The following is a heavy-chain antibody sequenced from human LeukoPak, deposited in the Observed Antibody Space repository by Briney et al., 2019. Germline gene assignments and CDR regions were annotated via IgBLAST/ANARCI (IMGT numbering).Heavy chain of an antibody. Sequence: GGSLRLSCAASGFTFRRYAMNWVSQAPGKGLEWISAISGSDNNTYYADSVKGRFTISRDNPKNTLYLQMNSLRAEDTAMYYCAKTTSVYGSGDDYSDATNWFDPWGQGTLVTVSS. CDR3: AKTTSVYGSGDDYSDATNWFDP. J-gene: IGHJ5*02. D-gene: IGHD3-10*01. CDR1: GFTFRRYA. V-gene: IGHV3-23*01. CDR2: ISGSDNNT.